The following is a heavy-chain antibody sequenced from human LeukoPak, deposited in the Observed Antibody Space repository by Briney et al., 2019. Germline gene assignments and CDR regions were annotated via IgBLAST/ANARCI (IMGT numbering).Heavy chain of an antibody. D-gene: IGHD2-2*01. CDR2: ISGGGGST. CDR3: ARGETSSYDY. Sequence: GGSLRLSCAASGFTFSSYAMSWVRQSPGKGLEWVSAISGGGGSTYYADSVKGRFTISRDNSKNTLYLQMNSLRAEDTAVYYCARGETSSYDYWGQGTLVTVSS. CDR1: GFTFSSYA. V-gene: IGHV3-23*01. J-gene: IGHJ4*02.